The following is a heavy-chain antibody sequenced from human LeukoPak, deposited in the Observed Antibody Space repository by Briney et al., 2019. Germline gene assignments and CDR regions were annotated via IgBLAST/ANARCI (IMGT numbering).Heavy chain of an antibody. V-gene: IGHV3-30*18. Sequence: PGGSLRLSCAASGFTFSSYGMHWVRQAPGKGLEWVAVISYDGSNKYYADSVKGRFTISRDNSKNTLYLQMNSLRAEDTAVYYCANGGTMGPFDYWGQGTLVTVSS. CDR1: GFTFSSYG. CDR2: ISYDGSNK. J-gene: IGHJ4*02. CDR3: ANGGTMGPFDY. D-gene: IGHD4/OR15-4a*01.